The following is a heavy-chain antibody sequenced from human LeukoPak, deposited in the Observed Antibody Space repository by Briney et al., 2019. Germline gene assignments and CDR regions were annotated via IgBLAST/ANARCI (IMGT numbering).Heavy chain of an antibody. CDR2: IYHSGST. J-gene: IGHJ4*02. V-gene: IGHV4-38-2*02. CDR3: ARDRFWSGYYLYFDY. CDR1: GYSISSGYY. D-gene: IGHD3-3*01. Sequence: SSETLSLTCTVSGYSISSGYYWGWIRQPPGKGLEWIGSIYHSGSTYYNPSLKSRVTISADTSKNQFSLKLSSVTAADTAVYYCARDRFWSGYYLYFDYWGQGTLVTVSS.